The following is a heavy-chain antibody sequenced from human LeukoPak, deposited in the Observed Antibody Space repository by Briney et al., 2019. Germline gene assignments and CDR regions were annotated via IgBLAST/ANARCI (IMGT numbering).Heavy chain of an antibody. CDR3: ARVRFGYNYGGLYYYYMDV. CDR1: GGSFSGYY. V-gene: IGHV4-34*01. Sequence: PSETLSLTCAVYGGSFSGYYWSWIRQPPGKGLEWIGEINHSGSTNYNPSLKSRVTISVDTSKNQFSLKLSSVTAADTAVYYCARVRFGYNYGGLYYYYMDVWGKGTTVTVSS. J-gene: IGHJ6*03. D-gene: IGHD5-24*01. CDR2: INHSGST.